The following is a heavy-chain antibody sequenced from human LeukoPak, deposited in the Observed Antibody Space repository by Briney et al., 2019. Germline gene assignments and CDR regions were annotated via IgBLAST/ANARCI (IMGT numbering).Heavy chain of an antibody. CDR3: ATEYCSSTSPSCYYYYGMDV. J-gene: IGHJ6*02. CDR1: GFTFSDYY. D-gene: IGHD2-2*01. V-gene: IGHV3-11*04. Sequence: PGGSLRLSCVASGFTFSDYYMNWVRQAPGKGLEWVSYISSSGSNIYYADSVKGRFTISTDNAKNSLYLQMNSLRAEDTAVYYCATEYCSSTSPSCYYYYGMDVWGQGTTVTVSS. CDR2: ISSSGSNI.